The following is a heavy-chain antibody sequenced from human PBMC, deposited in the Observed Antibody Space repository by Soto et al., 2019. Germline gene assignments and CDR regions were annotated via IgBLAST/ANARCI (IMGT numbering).Heavy chain of an antibody. D-gene: IGHD6-6*01. CDR1: GFTFRDYD. J-gene: IGHJ5*02. V-gene: IGHV3-11*01. CDR2: ISSSGTVT. Sequence: QVQLVESGGGLVRPGGSLRLSCAASGFTFRDYDMSWIRQAPGKGLEWVSCISSSGTVTNYADSVKGRFTISRDNAQKSLYGGMNSLRVEDTAVYYCARKGPRAARPNHWGQGTLVTVSS. CDR3: ARKGPRAARPNH.